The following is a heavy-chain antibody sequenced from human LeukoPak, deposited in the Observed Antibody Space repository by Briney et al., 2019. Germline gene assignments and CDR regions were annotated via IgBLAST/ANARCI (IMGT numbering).Heavy chain of an antibody. V-gene: IGHV3-11*01. CDR2: ISSNGTVS. CDR3: ARVLRDYYDTSGYNYWYFDF. Sequence: PGGSLRLSCAASGFSFSDYYMSWIRRPPGKGLEWISYISSNGTVSFYADSVKGRFTISRDNAKTSFYLQMHSLRAADTAVYYCARVLRDYYDTSGYNYWYFDFWGRGTLVTVSS. CDR1: GFSFSDYY. J-gene: IGHJ2*01. D-gene: IGHD3-22*01.